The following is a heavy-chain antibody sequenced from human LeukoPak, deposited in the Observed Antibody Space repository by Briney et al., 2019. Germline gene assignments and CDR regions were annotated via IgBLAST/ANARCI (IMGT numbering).Heavy chain of an antibody. CDR2: IYHSGST. V-gene: IGHV4-30-2*01. J-gene: IGHJ4*02. D-gene: IGHD3-10*01. CDR3: ADRSYYGSGS. CDR1: GGSISSGGYY. Sequence: SETLSLTCTVSGGSISSGGYYWSWIRQPPGKGLEWIGYIYHSGSTYYNPSLKSRVTISVDRSKNQFSLKLSSVTATDTAVYYCADRSYYGSGSWGQGTLVTVSS.